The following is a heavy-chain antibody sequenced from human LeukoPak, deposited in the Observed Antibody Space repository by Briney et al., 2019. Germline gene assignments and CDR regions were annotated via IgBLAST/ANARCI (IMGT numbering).Heavy chain of an antibody. Sequence: GGSLRLSCAAPGFTFSSYSMNWVRQAPGKGLEWVSSISSSGSYIYYADSVKGRFTISRDNAKNSLYLQMNSLRAEDTAVYYCARGLPSPLYSSGWYGFDYWGQGTLVTVSS. V-gene: IGHV3-21*01. CDR3: ARGLPSPLYSSGWYGFDY. J-gene: IGHJ4*02. CDR1: GFTFSSYS. D-gene: IGHD6-19*01. CDR2: ISSSGSYI.